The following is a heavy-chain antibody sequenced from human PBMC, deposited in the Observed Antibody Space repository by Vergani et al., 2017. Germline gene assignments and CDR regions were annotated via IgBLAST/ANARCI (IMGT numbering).Heavy chain of an antibody. J-gene: IGHJ5*02. Sequence: EVQLLESGGGLIQPGGSLRVSCAASGFTFSIYAMSWVRQAPGKGLEWVSTITGSSDKIYYADSVKGRFAISRDNSKNTLYLQMNSLRADDTAVYYCVGAVLLWCGEFSGGWFDPWGQGTLVTVSS. CDR3: VGAVLLWCGEFSGGWFDP. V-gene: IGHV3-23*01. CDR1: GFTFSIYA. CDR2: ITGSSDKI. D-gene: IGHD3-10*01.